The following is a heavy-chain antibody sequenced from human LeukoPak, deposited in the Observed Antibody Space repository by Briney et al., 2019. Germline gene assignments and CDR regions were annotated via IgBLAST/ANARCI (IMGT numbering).Heavy chain of an antibody. V-gene: IGHV1-2*02. CDR3: ARDLATIFSPFDP. D-gene: IGHD5-12*01. J-gene: IGHJ5*02. CDR2: INPNSGGT. Sequence: ASVKVSCKASGYTFTGYYMHWVRQAPGQGLEWMGWINPNSGGTNYAQKFQGRVTMTRDTSISTAYMELSRLRSDDTAVNFCARDLATIFSPFDPWGQGTLVTVSS. CDR1: GYTFTGYY.